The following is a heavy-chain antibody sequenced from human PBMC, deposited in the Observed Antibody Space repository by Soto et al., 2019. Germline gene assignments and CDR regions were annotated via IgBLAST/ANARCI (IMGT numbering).Heavy chain of an antibody. J-gene: IGHJ4*02. CDR2: IYWNDDK. D-gene: IGHD6-19*01. CDR3: AHRSEGFELIAVAGGFDY. V-gene: IGHV2-5*01. Sequence: SGPTLVKPTQTLTLTCTFSGFSLSTSGVGVGWIRQPPGKALEWLALIYWNDDKRYSPSLKSRLTITKDTSKNQVVLTMTNMDPVDTATYYCAHRSEGFELIAVAGGFDYWGQGTLVTVSS. CDR1: GFSLSTSGVG.